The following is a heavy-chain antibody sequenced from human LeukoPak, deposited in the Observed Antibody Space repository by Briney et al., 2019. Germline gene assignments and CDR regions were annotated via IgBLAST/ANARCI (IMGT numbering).Heavy chain of an antibody. Sequence: LETLSLTCTVSGYSISSGYYWGWIRQPPGKGLEWIGSIYHSGSTYYNPSLKSRVTISVDTSKNQFSLKLSSVTAADTAVYYCARADIAAGWFDPWGQGTLVTVSS. CDR3: ARADIAAGWFDP. J-gene: IGHJ5*02. CDR2: IYHSGST. V-gene: IGHV4-38-2*02. CDR1: GYSISSGYY. D-gene: IGHD6-13*01.